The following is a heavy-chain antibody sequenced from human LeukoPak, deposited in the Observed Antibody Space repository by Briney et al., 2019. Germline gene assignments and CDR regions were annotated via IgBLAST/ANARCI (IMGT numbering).Heavy chain of an antibody. CDR2: IYYSGST. Sequence: ASETLSLTCAVYGGSFSGYYWSWIRQPPGKGLEWIGYIYYSGSTNYNPSLKSRVTISVDTSKNQFSLKLSSVTAADTAVYYCARGNSGSYYEIDYWGQGTLVTVSS. J-gene: IGHJ4*02. CDR1: GGSFSGYY. V-gene: IGHV4-59*01. D-gene: IGHD1-26*01. CDR3: ARGNSGSYYEIDY.